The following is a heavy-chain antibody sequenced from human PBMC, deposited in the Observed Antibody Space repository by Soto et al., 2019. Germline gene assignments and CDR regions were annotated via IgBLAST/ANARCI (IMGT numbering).Heavy chain of an antibody. CDR3: AGVSGIYYYGMDV. J-gene: IGHJ6*02. V-gene: IGHV4-34*01. Sequence: PSETLSLTCAVYCGSFSDYYWSWIRQPPGKGLEWIGEINHSGSTNYNPSLKSRVTISVDTSKNQFSLKLSSVTAADTAVYYCAGVSGIYYYGMDVWGQGTTVTVSS. CDR1: CGSFSDYY. D-gene: IGHD3-10*01. CDR2: INHSGST.